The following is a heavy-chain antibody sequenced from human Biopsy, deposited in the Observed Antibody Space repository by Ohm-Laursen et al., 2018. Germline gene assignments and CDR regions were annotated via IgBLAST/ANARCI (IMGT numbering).Heavy chain of an antibody. CDR1: GFSFSDNY. V-gene: IGHV3-72*01. D-gene: IGHD2-15*01. CDR2: IRDKANSYTT. Sequence: SLRLSCAASGFSFSDNYMDWVRQAPGKGLEWVGRIRDKANSYTTDYAASVKGRFTISRDDSKNSLYLQMSSLKTEDTALYYCARAGRYCSGGGCYSWFDSWGQGTLVTVSP. J-gene: IGHJ5*01. CDR3: ARAGRYCSGGGCYSWFDS.